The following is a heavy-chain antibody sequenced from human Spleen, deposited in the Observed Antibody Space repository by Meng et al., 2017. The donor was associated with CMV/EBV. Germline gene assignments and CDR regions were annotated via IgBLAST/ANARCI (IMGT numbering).Heavy chain of an antibody. D-gene: IGHD5-12*01. V-gene: IGHV3-48*04. Sequence: GGSLRLSCAASGFTFSSYNMNWVRQAPGKGLEWVSYISTTSSTIYYADSVKGRFTISRDNAKNSLYLQMNSLRGEDTAVYYCARDPGGPTMLGFDIWGQGTLVTVSS. CDR3: ARDPGGPTMLGFDI. CDR2: ISTTSSTI. CDR1: GFTFSSYN. J-gene: IGHJ3*02.